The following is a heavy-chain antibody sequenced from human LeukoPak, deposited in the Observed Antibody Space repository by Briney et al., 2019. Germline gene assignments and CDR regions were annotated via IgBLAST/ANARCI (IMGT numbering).Heavy chain of an antibody. J-gene: IGHJ4*02. CDR2: IWHDGSHK. V-gene: IGHV3-33*01. D-gene: IGHD3-10*01. CDR1: GFAFNTNA. CDR3: ARGIFGSGSYPDF. Sequence: GGSLRLSCAASGFAFNTNAMHWVRQAPGQGLEWVALIWHDGSHKFYSNSVRGQFTISRDNSKNTVSLQMNNLRPEDTAVYYCARGIFGSGSYPDFWGQGTLVTVSS.